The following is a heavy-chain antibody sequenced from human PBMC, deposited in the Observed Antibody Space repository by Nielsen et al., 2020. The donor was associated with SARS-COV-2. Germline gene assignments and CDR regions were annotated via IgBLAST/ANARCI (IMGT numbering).Heavy chain of an antibody. J-gene: IGHJ4*02. Sequence: GSLRLSCAASGFTFSSYSMNWVRQAPGKGLEWVSSISSSSSYIYYADSVKGRFTISRDNAKNSLYLQMNSLRAEDTAVYYCARDMYGSGFFDYWGQGTLVTVSS. CDR1: GFTFSSYS. CDR2: ISSSSSYI. V-gene: IGHV3-21*01. CDR3: ARDMYGSGFFDY. D-gene: IGHD3-10*01.